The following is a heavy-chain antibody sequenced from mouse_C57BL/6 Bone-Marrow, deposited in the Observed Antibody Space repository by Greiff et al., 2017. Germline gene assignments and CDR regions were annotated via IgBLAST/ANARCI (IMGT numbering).Heavy chain of an antibody. D-gene: IGHD2-4*01. J-gene: IGHJ3*01. Sequence: EVQLQQSGAELVRPGASVKLSCTASGFNIKDDYMHWVKQRPEQGLEWIGWIDPGNGDTEYASKFQGKATITADTSSNTAYLQLSSLTSEDTAVYYCATCAYDYPFAYWGQGTLVTVSA. CDR3: ATCAYDYPFAY. CDR2: IDPGNGDT. CDR1: GFNIKDDY. V-gene: IGHV14-4*01.